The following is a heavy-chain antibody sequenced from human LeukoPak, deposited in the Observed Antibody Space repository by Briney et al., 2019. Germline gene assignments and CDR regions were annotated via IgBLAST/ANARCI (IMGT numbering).Heavy chain of an antibody. D-gene: IGHD4-23*01. J-gene: IGHJ4*02. CDR1: GGSISSSSYY. Sequence: PSETLSLTCTVSGGSISSSSYYWGWIRQPPGKGLEWIGSIYYSGSTYYSPSLKSRVTISVDTSKNQFSLKLSSVTAADTAVYYCARDWTTVVTKYFDYWGQGTLVTVSS. V-gene: IGHV4-39*07. CDR3: ARDWTTVVTKYFDY. CDR2: IYYSGST.